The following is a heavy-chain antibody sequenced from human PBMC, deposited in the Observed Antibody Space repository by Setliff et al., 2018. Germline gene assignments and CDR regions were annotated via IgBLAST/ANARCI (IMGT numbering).Heavy chain of an antibody. CDR2: ISDTTNFI. Sequence: GGSLRLSCTASGFTFGHYNMNRVRQAPGKGLEWVSSISDTTNFIYYADSVKGRFTISRDTAKNSLYLQMNSLRAEDSAVYYCASYYYGSGSSYIPPHFDYWGLGTLVTVSS. D-gene: IGHD3-10*01. CDR1: GFTFGHYN. CDR3: ASYYYGSGSSYIPPHFDY. J-gene: IGHJ4*02. V-gene: IGHV3-21*01.